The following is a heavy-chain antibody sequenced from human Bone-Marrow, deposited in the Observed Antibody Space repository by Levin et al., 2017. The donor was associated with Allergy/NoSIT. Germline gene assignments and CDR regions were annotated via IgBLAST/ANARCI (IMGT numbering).Heavy chain of an antibody. CDR3: ARDQFRRATIGARWFDP. D-gene: IGHD5-24*01. J-gene: IGHJ5*02. CDR1: GFTFSNSW. V-gene: IGHV3-7*01. CDR2: IKEDGSEK. Sequence: GSLKISCAASGFTFSNSWMSWVRQAPGKGLEWVANIKEDGSEKYYVDSVKGRFTISRDNAKNSLYVQMNSLRAEDTAVYYCARDQFRRATIGARWFDPWGQGTLVTVSS.